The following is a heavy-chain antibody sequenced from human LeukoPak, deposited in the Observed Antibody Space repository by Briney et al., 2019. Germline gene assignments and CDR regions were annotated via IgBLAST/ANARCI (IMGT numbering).Heavy chain of an antibody. D-gene: IGHD6-19*01. CDR2: IGQDGSEN. J-gene: IGHJ4*02. CDR1: GFTFSNYW. Sequence: PGGSLRLSCAASGFTFSNYWMNWVRQAPGKGLEWVASIGQDGSENYYVDSVKGRFTVSRDNDKNSLYLQMNSLRVEDTAVYYCARGGGWYFDYWGQGALITASS. CDR3: ARGGGWYFDY. V-gene: IGHV3-7*01.